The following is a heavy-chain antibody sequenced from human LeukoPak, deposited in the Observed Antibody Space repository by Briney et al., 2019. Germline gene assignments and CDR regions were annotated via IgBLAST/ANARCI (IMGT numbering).Heavy chain of an antibody. V-gene: IGHV3-23*01. D-gene: IGHD5-24*01. CDR3: AKRTAGYNYDY. CDR2: ISGGGGTT. Sequence: GGSLRLSCAASGFAFSSYVMSWVRQAPGKGLEWVSVISGGGGTTYYAAYVKGRFTISRDNSKNTLYLQMNSLRAEDTAVYYCAKRTAGYNYDYWGQGTLVTVSS. CDR1: GFAFSSYV. J-gene: IGHJ4*02.